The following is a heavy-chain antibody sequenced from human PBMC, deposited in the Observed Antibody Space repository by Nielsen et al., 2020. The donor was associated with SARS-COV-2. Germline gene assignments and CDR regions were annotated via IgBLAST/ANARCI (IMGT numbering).Heavy chain of an antibody. V-gene: IGHV1-18*04. CDR2: ISAYNGNT. D-gene: IGHD3-3*01. Sequence: ASVKVSCKASGYTFTSYGISWVRQAPGQGLEWMGWISAYNGNTNYAQKLQGRVTMTTDTSTSTAYMELRSLRSDDTAVYYCAREETYYDFWSGYYTGRERGYYFDYWGQGTLVTVSS. CDR3: AREETYYDFWSGYYTGRERGYYFDY. J-gene: IGHJ4*02. CDR1: GYTFTSYG.